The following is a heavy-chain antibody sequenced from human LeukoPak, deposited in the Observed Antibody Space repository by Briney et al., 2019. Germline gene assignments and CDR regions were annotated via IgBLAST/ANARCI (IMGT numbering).Heavy chain of an antibody. CDR3: AKDFGCYHILTGYIYTGSDY. CDR2: INNSGDST. CDR1: GFTFSSYA. D-gene: IGHD3-9*01. J-gene: IGHJ4*02. Sequence: GGSLRLSCAASGFTFSSYAMSWVRQAPGKGLEWVSTINNSGDSTFYADSVKGRFTISRDNSKNTLYLQMNSLRAEDTAVYYCAKDFGCYHILTGYIYTGSDYWGQGTLVTVSS. V-gene: IGHV3-23*01.